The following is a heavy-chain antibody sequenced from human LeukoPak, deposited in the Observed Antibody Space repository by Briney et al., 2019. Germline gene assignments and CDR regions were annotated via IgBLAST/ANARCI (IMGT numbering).Heavy chain of an antibody. Sequence: GGSLRLSCTASRFTFMSWVRQAPGKGLEWVANINQDGSEMYYVDSVEGRFTISRDNIKNLLYLQMNSLRAEDTAVYYCARDWTYCTNDICYRSGLDFWGQGTVVTVSS. CDR1: RFTF. CDR3: ARDWTYCTNDICYRSGLDF. CDR2: INQDGSEM. D-gene: IGHD2-8*01. J-gene: IGHJ4*02. V-gene: IGHV3-7*01.